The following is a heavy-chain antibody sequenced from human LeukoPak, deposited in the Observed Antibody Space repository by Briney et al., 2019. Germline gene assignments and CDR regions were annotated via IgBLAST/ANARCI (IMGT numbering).Heavy chain of an antibody. V-gene: IGHV3-9*03. J-gene: IGHJ3*02. CDR2: ISWNSGSI. D-gene: IGHD1-26*01. Sequence: QPGGSLRLSCAASGFTFDDYAMHWVRQAPGKGLEWVSGISWNSGSIGYADSVKGRFTISRDNAKNSLYLQMNSLRAEDMALYYCAKDIASDSGSSDAFDIWGQGTMATVSS. CDR1: GFTFDDYA. CDR3: AKDIASDSGSSDAFDI.